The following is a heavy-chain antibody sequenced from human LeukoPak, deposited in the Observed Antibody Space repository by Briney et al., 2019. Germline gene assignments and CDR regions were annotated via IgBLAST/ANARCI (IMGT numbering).Heavy chain of an antibody. V-gene: IGHV3-48*03. CDR2: ISSSGSII. CDR3: ARTFRIVGATSGDY. CDR1: GFTFSSYE. D-gene: IGHD1-26*01. J-gene: IGHJ4*02. Sequence: TGGSLRLSCAASGFTFSSYEMNWVRQAPGKGLEWVSYISSSGSIIYYADSVKGRFTISRDNAKNSLYLQMNSLRAEDTAVYYCARTFRIVGATSGDYWGQGTLVTVSS.